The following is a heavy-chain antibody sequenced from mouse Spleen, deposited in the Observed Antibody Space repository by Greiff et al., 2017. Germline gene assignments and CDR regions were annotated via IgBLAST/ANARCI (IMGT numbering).Heavy chain of an antibody. D-gene: IGHD2-10*02. J-gene: IGHJ3*01. Sequence: EVQRVESGGGLVQPGGSLKLSCAASGFTFSSYTMSWVRQTPEKRLEWVAYISNGGGSTYYPDTVKGRFTISRDNAKNTLYLQMSSLKSEDTAMYYCARHEEYGNYVFAYWGQGTLVTVSA. CDR2: ISNGGGST. CDR1: GFTFSSYT. V-gene: IGHV5-12-2*01. CDR3: ARHEEYGNYVFAY.